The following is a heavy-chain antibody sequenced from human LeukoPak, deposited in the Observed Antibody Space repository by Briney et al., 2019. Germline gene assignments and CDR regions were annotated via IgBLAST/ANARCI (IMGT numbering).Heavy chain of an antibody. CDR2: ISDSGGST. CDR1: GFTFSSYA. CDR3: AKGGGWLQFHYFDY. V-gene: IGHV3-23*01. J-gene: IGHJ4*02. Sequence: GGSLRLSCAASGFTFSSYAMSWVRQAPGKGLEWVSAISDSGGSTYYADSVKGRFTISRDNSKNTLYLQMTSPRAEDTAVYYCAKGGGWLQFHYFDYWGQGTLVTVSS. D-gene: IGHD5-24*01.